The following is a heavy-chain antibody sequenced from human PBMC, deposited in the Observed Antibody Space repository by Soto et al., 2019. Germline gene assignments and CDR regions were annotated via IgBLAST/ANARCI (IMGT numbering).Heavy chain of an antibody. J-gene: IGHJ4*02. Sequence: KPSETLSLTCTVSGGSINSGGYYWSWIRQHPGKGLEWIGYIYNSGSSYYNPSLKTRVTISIDTSKNQFSLKVRSVTAADTAVFFCARGYGAKETDSWGQGTLVTVSS. D-gene: IGHD4-17*01. CDR2: IYNSGSS. CDR3: ARGYGAKETDS. V-gene: IGHV4-31*03. CDR1: GGSINSGGYY.